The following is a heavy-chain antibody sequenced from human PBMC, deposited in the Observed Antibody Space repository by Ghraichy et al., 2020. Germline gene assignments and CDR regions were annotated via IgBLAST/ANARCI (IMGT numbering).Heavy chain of an antibody. D-gene: IGHD4-23*01. V-gene: IGHV3-48*02. Sequence: GESLNISCVGSGFILSDFGMNWVRQSPGKGLEWVSYITNRGRSVFYADSVKGRFTISRDSAQNSLSLQMNSLRDEDTAVYYCARASAVVRFYYYNGMDVWGQGTTVTVSS. CDR1: GFILSDFG. CDR2: ITNRGRSV. CDR3: ARASAVVRFYYYNGMDV. J-gene: IGHJ6*02.